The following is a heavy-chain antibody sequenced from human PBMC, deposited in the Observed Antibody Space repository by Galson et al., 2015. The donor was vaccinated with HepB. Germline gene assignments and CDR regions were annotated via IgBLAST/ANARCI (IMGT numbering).Heavy chain of an antibody. Sequence: SVKVSCKASGYTFTSYDINWVRQATGQGLEWMGWMNPNSGNTGYAQKFQGRVTMTRNTSISTAYMELSSLRSEDTAVYYCARGSKGGSSTKGRHYYYMDVWGKGTTVTVSS. CDR1: GYTFTSYD. CDR2: MNPNSGNT. J-gene: IGHJ6*03. D-gene: IGHD2-2*01. V-gene: IGHV1-8*01. CDR3: ARGSKGGSSTKGRHYYYMDV.